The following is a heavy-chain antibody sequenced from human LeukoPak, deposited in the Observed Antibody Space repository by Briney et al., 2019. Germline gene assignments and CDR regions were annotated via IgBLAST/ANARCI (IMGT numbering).Heavy chain of an antibody. CDR3: ARGGGRYSYGPRFDP. Sequence: SETLSLTCAVYGGSFSGYYWSWTRQPPGKGLEWIGEINHSGSTNYNPSLKSRVTISVDTSKNQFSLKLSSVTAADTAVYYCARGGGRYSYGPRFDPWGQGTLVTVSS. CDR1: GGSFSGYY. V-gene: IGHV4-34*01. J-gene: IGHJ5*02. D-gene: IGHD5-18*01. CDR2: INHSGST.